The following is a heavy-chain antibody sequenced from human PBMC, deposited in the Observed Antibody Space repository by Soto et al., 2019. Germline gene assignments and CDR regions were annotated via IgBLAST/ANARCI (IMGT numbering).Heavy chain of an antibody. Sequence: QMQLVQSGPEVRKPGTSVKVSCRASGFDFGKTAVQWVRQARGQRLEWIGWIVVRSGNTHYAEDFQDRVTITRDLSTTTAYMEVRSLRSDDTAVYYCAAEPMTIVAATGFYWGQGTLVTVSS. V-gene: IGHV1-58*01. CDR3: AAEPMTIVAATGFY. D-gene: IGHD2-21*01. J-gene: IGHJ4*02. CDR2: IVVRSGNT. CDR1: GFDFGKTA.